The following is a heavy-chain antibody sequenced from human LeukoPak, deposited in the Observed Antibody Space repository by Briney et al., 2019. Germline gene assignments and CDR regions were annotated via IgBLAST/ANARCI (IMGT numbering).Heavy chain of an antibody. CDR2: ISAYNGNT. D-gene: IGHD3-22*01. CDR3: ATDVLGYYYRDY. V-gene: IGHV1-18*01. CDR1: GYTFTSYG. Sequence: GASVKVSCKAPGYTFTSYGISWVRQAPGQGLEWMGWISAYNGNTNYAQKLQGRVTMTEDTSTDTAYMELSSLRSEDTAVYYCATDVLGYYYRDYWGQGTLVTVSS. J-gene: IGHJ4*02.